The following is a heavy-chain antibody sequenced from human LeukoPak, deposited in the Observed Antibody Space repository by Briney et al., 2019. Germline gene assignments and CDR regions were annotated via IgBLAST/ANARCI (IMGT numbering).Heavy chain of an antibody. CDR3: ARILEGYYYFGLDV. CDR2: IDGDGSSR. J-gene: IGHJ6*02. D-gene: IGHD3/OR15-3a*01. Sequence: GGSLRLSCAASRFTVSNNYMNWVRQAPGKGLEWVSRIDGDGSSRSYADSVQGRFTISRDNGKKTVFLQMNSLSAEDTAVYYCARILEGYYYFGLDVWGQGTTVIVSS. CDR1: RFTVSNNY. V-gene: IGHV3-74*01.